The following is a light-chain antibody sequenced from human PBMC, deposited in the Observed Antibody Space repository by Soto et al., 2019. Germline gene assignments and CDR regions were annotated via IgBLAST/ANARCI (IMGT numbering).Light chain of an antibody. Sequence: EIVMTQSPATLSVSPGERATLSCRASQSVSSNLAWYQQKPGQAPRLLIYVASTRATGIPARFSGSGCGTEFTLTISNLQSEDFAVYYCQQYNKWPLTFGQGTKVEIK. J-gene: IGKJ1*01. CDR1: QSVSSN. CDR3: QQYNKWPLT. V-gene: IGKV3-15*01. CDR2: VAS.